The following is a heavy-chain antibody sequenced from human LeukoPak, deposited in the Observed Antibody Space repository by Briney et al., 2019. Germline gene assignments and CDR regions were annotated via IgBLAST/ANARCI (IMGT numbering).Heavy chain of an antibody. CDR3: ARDGGWHGGGVDY. CDR1: GFTFSSYS. Sequence: PGGSLRLSCAASGFTFSSYSMNWVRQAPGKGLEWVSSISSSSSYIYYADSVKGRFTISRDNAKNSLYLQMNSLRAEDTAVYYCARDGGWHGGGVDYWGQGTLVTDSS. CDR2: ISSSSSYI. V-gene: IGHV3-21*01. D-gene: IGHD6-19*01. J-gene: IGHJ4*02.